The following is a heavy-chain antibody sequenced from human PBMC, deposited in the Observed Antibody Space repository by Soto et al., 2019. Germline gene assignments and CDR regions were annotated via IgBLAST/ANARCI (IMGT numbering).Heavy chain of an antibody. CDR3: ARGVLEPYYFDY. CDR1: GFTFSSYW. D-gene: IGHD1-1*01. Sequence: GGSLRLSCVASGFTFSSYWMSWVRQAPGKGLEWVANIKQDGSEKYYVDSVKGRFTISRDNAKNSLYLQMNSLRAEDTAVYYCARGVLEPYYFDYWGQGTLVTVSS. V-gene: IGHV3-7*05. J-gene: IGHJ4*02. CDR2: IKQDGSEK.